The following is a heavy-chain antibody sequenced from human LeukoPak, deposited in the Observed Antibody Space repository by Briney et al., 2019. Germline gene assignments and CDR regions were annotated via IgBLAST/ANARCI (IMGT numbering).Heavy chain of an antibody. CDR2: ISSSSSYT. Sequence: PGGSLRLSCAASGFTFSDYYMSWMRQAPGKGLEWVSYISSSSSYTNYADSLKGRFTISRDNDKNSLYLQMNTLRAEDTAVYYCAPHFWSGYSPFDYWGQGNLVTVSS. J-gene: IGHJ4*02. CDR3: APHFWSGYSPFDY. D-gene: IGHD3-3*02. V-gene: IGHV3-11*06. CDR1: GFTFSDYY.